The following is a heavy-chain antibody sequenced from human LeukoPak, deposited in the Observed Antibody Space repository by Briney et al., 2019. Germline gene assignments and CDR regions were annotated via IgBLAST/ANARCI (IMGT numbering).Heavy chain of an antibody. CDR1: GFTFSSYA. Sequence: GGSLRLSCAASGFTFSSYAMSWVRQAPGKGLEWVSAISGSGGSTYYADSVKGRFTISRDNSKNTLYLQMNSLRAEDTAVYYCAKDGGLAVAVNLPRYFDYWGQGTLVTVSS. CDR2: ISGSGGST. CDR3: AKDGGLAVAVNLPRYFDY. J-gene: IGHJ4*02. V-gene: IGHV3-23*01. D-gene: IGHD6-19*01.